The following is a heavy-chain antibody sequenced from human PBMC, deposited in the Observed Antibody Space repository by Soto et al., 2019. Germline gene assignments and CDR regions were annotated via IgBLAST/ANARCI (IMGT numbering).Heavy chain of an antibody. CDR3: AKATSAPYYDSGMDV. Sequence: EVQLVESGGVVVQPGGSLRLSCAASGFTFDDYTMHWVRHAPGKGLEWVSLLSWDGGSTYYADSVKGRFTISRDNSKNSLYLQMNSLRTEDTALYYCAKATSAPYYDSGMDVWGQGTTVTVSS. CDR1: GFTFDDYT. CDR2: LSWDGGST. V-gene: IGHV3-43*01. J-gene: IGHJ6*02.